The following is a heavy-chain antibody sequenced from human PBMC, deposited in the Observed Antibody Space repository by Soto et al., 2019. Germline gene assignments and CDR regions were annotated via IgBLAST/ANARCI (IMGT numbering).Heavy chain of an antibody. V-gene: IGHV4-34*01. J-gene: IGHJ4*02. CDR3: ARGSGNVALPGELEDDKYDY. Sequence: QVQLQQWGAGLVKPSETLSLSCAVYGQSFSGHSWAWIRQPPGKGLEWSGEINESGSTYYNPSLMSRVTVSTDTSQNRFSLKLSSGSAADTAAYFCARGSGNVALPGELEDDKYDYWGQGTLVNVSS. CDR2: INESGST. D-gene: IGHD1-1*01. CDR1: GQSFSGHS.